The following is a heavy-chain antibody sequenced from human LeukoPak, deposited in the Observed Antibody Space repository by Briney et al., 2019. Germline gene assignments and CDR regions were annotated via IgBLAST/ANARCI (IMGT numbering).Heavy chain of an antibody. CDR3: ARLGSRGSGSYHGVFDY. CDR2: IKQDGSEK. Sequence: QPGGSLRLSCAASGFTFSSYSMNWVRQAPGKGREWVANIKQDGSEKYYVDSVKGRFTISRDNAKNSLYLQMNSLRAEDTAVYYCARLGSRGSGSYHGVFDYWGQGTLVTVSS. D-gene: IGHD3-10*01. V-gene: IGHV3-7*01. J-gene: IGHJ4*02. CDR1: GFTFSSYS.